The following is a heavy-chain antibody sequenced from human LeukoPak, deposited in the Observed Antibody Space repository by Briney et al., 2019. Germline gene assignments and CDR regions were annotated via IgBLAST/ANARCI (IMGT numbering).Heavy chain of an antibody. V-gene: IGHV1-18*01. J-gene: IGHJ6*02. CDR2: ISAYNGNT. CDR3: ARDRGRNWNYVSTDYYYYYGMDV. Sequence: ASVKVSCKASVYTFTSYGISWVRQAPGQGLEWMGWISAYNGNTNYAQKLQGRVTMTTDTSTSTAYMELRSLRSDDTAVYYCARDRGRNWNYVSTDYYYYYGMDVWGQGTTVTVSS. CDR1: VYTFTSYG. D-gene: IGHD1-7*01.